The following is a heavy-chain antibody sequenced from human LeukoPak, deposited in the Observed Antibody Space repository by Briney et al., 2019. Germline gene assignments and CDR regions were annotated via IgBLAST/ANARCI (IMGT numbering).Heavy chain of an antibody. CDR1: GFTFSSYS. CDR2: FSASGST. J-gene: IGHJ4*02. CDR3: AQDLSYIGLDN. V-gene: IGHV3-23*01. Sequence: GGSLRLSCAASGFTFSSYSMNWVRQAPGKGLEWVSAFSASGSTYYADSVKGRFTVSRDNSENMLYLQMNSLRAEDTAVYYCAQDLSYIGLDNWGQGTLVTVSS. D-gene: IGHD2-15*01.